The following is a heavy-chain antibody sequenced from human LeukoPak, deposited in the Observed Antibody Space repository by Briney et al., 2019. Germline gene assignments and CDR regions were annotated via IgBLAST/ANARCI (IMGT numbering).Heavy chain of an antibody. CDR2: ISYDGSNK. Sequence: GGSLRLSCAASGFTFSSYGMHWVRQAPGKGLEWVAVISYDGSNKYYADSVKGRFTISRDNSKNTLYLQMNSLRAEDTAVYYCAKDGAGNRGPGKLDYWGQGTLVTVSS. CDR3: AKDGAGNRGPGKLDY. V-gene: IGHV3-30*18. J-gene: IGHJ4*02. D-gene: IGHD1-14*01. CDR1: GFTFSSYG.